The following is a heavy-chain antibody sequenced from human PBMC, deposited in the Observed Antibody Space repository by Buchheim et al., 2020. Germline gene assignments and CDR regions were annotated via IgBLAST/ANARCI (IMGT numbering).Heavy chain of an antibody. CDR3: VRSSYSNGSYDL. J-gene: IGHJ5*02. V-gene: IGHV3-74*01. CDR2: IDADGSAP. Sequence: EVHLVESGGGLVQTGGYLRLSCVASAFTFSSYWMHWVRQVPGKGLVSVSRIDADGSAPDYADSVKGRFTISRDNAKSTLYLQMNTLRAEDTAVFYCVRSSYSNGSYDLWGQGTL. CDR1: AFTFSSYW. D-gene: IGHD6-19*01.